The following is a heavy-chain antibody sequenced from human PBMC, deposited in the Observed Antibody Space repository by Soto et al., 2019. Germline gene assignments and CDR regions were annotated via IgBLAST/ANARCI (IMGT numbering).Heavy chain of an antibody. D-gene: IGHD3-16*02. CDR3: AVIARIDAFDI. Sequence: ASVKVSCKASGYTFTSYYMHWVRQAPGQGLEWMGIINPSGGSTSYAQKFQGRVTMTRDTSTSTVYMELSSLGSEDTAVYYCAVIARIDAFDIWGQGTMVTVSS. CDR2: INPSGGST. J-gene: IGHJ3*02. CDR1: GYTFTSYY. V-gene: IGHV1-46*01.